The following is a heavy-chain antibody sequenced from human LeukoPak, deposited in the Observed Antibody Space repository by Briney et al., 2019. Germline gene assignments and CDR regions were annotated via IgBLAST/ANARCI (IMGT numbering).Heavy chain of an antibody. CDR1: GFTFSSHW. Sequence: GGSLRLSCAASGFTFSSHWTSWVRQTPGKGLEWVAHINQDGSERYYVDSVKGRFTISRDNAKSSLHLQMNSLRAEDTAVYYCARDKVTDWGQGALVTVSS. CDR2: INQDGSER. V-gene: IGHV3-7*01. CDR3: ARDKVTD. J-gene: IGHJ4*02.